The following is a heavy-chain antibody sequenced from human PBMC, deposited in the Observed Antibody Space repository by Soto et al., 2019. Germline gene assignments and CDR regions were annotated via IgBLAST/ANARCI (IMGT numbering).Heavy chain of an antibody. CDR2: IIPLSGTT. J-gene: IGHJ4*02. CDR1: GGTFSNHA. Sequence: QVQLVQSGAEVRKPGSSVKVSCKASGGTFSNHAISWGRRAPGRGPEWMGGIIPLSGTTNYAQKFQGRVTITADESMTTAYMELSSLRYEDTAVYYCARGPDRSGFYLFDYWGQGTLVTVSS. V-gene: IGHV1-69*01. D-gene: IGHD3-22*01. CDR3: ARGPDRSGFYLFDY.